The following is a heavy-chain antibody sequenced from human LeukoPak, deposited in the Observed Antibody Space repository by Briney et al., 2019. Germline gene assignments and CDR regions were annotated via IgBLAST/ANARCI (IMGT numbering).Heavy chain of an antibody. CDR2: ISAYNGNT. J-gene: IGHJ6*02. Sequence: ASVKVSCKASGYTFTSYGISWVRQAPGQGLEWMGWISAYNGNTNYAQKLQGRVTMTTDTSTSTACMELRSLRSDDTAVYYCARVWYSYGAPYYYGMDVWGQGTTVTVSS. D-gene: IGHD5-18*01. V-gene: IGHV1-18*01. CDR3: ARVWYSYGAPYYYGMDV. CDR1: GYTFTSYG.